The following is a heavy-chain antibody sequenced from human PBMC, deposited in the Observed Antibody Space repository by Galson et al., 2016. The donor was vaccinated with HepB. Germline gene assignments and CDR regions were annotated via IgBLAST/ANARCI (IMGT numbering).Heavy chain of an antibody. D-gene: IGHD2-2*01. V-gene: IGHV5-51*01. Sequence: QSGAEVKKPGESLKISCKGSGYRFTSYWIGWVRQMPGKGLEWVGIIYPGDSDARYSPSFQGQVTISDDKSISTAYLQWSSLKASDTAMYYCARTTGLVGPGAMGPEGYYYYMDVWGKGTTVTVSS. J-gene: IGHJ6*03. CDR3: ARTTGLVGPGAMGPEGYYYYMDV. CDR1: GYRFTSYW. CDR2: IYPGDSDA.